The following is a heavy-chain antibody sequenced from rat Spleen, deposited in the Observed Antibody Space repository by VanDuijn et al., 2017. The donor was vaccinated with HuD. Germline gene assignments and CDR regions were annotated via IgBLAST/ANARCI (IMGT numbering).Heavy chain of an antibody. D-gene: IGHD4-6*01. Sequence: EVQLVESGGGLVQPGRSLKLSCTASGFTFSNYDMAWVRQAPTKGLEWVASISYDGNSIYYRDSVKGRSTISRDNAKSTLYLQMNNLRSEDTATYYCTRGTYFRHWGQGVMVTVSS. CDR1: GFTFSNYD. J-gene: IGHJ2*01. CDR3: TRGTYFRH. CDR2: ISYDGNSI. V-gene: IGHV5-29*01.